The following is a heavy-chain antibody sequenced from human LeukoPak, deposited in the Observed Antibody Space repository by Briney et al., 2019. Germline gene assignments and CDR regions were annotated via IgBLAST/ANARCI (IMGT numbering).Heavy chain of an antibody. CDR3: ARAQWELLAGYGMDV. CDR1: GGSISSYY. V-gene: IGHV4-59*01. Sequence: SETLSLTCTVSGGSISSYYWSWIRQPPGKGLEWIGYIYYSGSTNYNPSLKSRVTISVDTSKNQFSLKLTSVTAADTAVYYCARAQWELLAGYGMDVWGQGTTVTVSS. D-gene: IGHD1-26*01. J-gene: IGHJ6*02. CDR2: IYYSGST.